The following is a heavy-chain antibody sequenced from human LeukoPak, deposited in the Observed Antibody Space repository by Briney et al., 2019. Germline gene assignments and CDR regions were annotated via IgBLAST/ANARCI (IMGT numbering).Heavy chain of an antibody. CDR1: GGSFSGYY. CDR2: INHSGST. CDR3: ARGLGSSSLDYYYYMDV. D-gene: IGHD6-13*01. V-gene: IGHV4-34*01. J-gene: IGHJ6*03. Sequence: SETLSLTCAVYGGSFSGYYWSWIRQPPGKGLEWIGEINHSGSTNYNPSLKSRVTISVDTSKNQFSLKLSSVTAADTAVYYCARGLGSSSLDYYYYMDVWGKGTTVTVSS.